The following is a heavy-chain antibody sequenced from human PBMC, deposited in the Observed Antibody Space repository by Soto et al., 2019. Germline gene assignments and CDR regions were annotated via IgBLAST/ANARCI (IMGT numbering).Heavy chain of an antibody. CDR1: GGSFSGYY. J-gene: IGHJ5*02. Sequence: SETLSLTCAVYGGSFSGYYWSWIRQPPGKGLEWIGEINHSGSTNYNPSLKSRVTISVDTSKNQFSLKLSSVTAADTAVYYCARGLAAEVFDPWGQGTLVTVSS. D-gene: IGHD6-13*01. CDR3: ARGLAAEVFDP. V-gene: IGHV4-34*01. CDR2: INHSGST.